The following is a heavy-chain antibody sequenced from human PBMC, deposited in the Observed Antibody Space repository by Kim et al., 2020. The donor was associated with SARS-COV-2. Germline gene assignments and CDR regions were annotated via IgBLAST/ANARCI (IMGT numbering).Heavy chain of an antibody. J-gene: IGHJ3*02. CDR1: GYSFTNYW. V-gene: IGHV5-51*01. Sequence: GESLKISCKGTGYSFTNYWIAWVRQVPGKGLEWMGLIDPADSDTRYSPFFQGQVTISADKSITTASLQWSSLKASDTAMYYCARRVTTGNFHAFDIWGQGTMVSVSS. CDR3: ARRVTTGNFHAFDI. CDR2: IDPADSDT. D-gene: IGHD3-9*01.